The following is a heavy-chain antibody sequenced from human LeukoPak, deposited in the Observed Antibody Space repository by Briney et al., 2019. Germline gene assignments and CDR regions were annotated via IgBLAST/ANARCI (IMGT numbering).Heavy chain of an antibody. Sequence: GTSLRLSCAASGFTFSSYAMSWVCQAPGKGLEWVAVISYDGSNKYYADSLKGRFTISRDNSKNTLYLQMNSLRAEDTAVYYCARGGMYSSSNWFDPWGQGTLVTVSS. CDR1: GFTFSSYA. CDR3: ARGGMYSSSNWFDP. J-gene: IGHJ5*02. CDR2: ISYDGSNK. V-gene: IGHV3-30-3*01. D-gene: IGHD6-6*01.